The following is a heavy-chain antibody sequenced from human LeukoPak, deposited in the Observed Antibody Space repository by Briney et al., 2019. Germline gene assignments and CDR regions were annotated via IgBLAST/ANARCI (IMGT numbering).Heavy chain of an antibody. D-gene: IGHD6-19*01. CDR3: ARDGGVYSSGWYLVTAFDI. CDR1: GFTFSSYW. Sequence: PGGSLRLSCAASGFTFSSYWMSWVRQAPGKGLEWVANIKQDGSEKYYVDSVKGRFAISRDNAKNSLYLQMNSLRAEDTAVYYCARDGGVYSSGWYLVTAFDIWGQGTMVTVSS. V-gene: IGHV3-7*01. CDR2: IKQDGSEK. J-gene: IGHJ3*02.